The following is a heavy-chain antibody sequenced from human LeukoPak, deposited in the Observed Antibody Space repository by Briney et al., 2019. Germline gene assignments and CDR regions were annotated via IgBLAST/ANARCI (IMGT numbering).Heavy chain of an antibody. J-gene: IGHJ6*03. CDR2: ISSSGSTI. D-gene: IGHD1-26*01. CDR3: AKDGGSYYHYYYYMDV. CDR1: GFTFSDYY. Sequence: GGSLRLSCAASGFTFSDYYMSWIRQAPGKGLEWVSYISSSGSTIYYADSVKGRFTISRDDAKNSLYLQMNSLRAEDTAVYYCAKDGGSYYHYYYYMDVWGKGTTVTISS. V-gene: IGHV3-11*04.